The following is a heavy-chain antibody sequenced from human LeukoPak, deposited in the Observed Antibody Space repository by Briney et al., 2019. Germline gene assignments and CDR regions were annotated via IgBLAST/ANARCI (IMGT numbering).Heavy chain of an antibody. D-gene: IGHD2/OR15-2a*01. CDR1: GTYW. CDR3: VTFYETY. J-gene: IGHJ4*02. Sequence: GGSLRLSCAASGTYWMHWVRQAPGKGLVWVSHINSDGSWTGYADSVKGRFTISKDNAKNTVSLQMNNLRAEDTAVYYCVTFYETYWGRGTLVTVS. CDR2: INSDGSWT. V-gene: IGHV3-74*01.